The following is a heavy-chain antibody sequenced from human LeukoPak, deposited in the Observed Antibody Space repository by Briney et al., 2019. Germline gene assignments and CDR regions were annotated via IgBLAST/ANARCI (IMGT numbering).Heavy chain of an antibody. J-gene: IGHJ4*02. V-gene: IGHV4-59*08. D-gene: IGHD2-15*01. CDR1: GDSIINYY. CDR3: ARHLGGSYYSPFDY. Sequence: PSETLSLTCAVSGDSIINYYWSWIRQPPGKGLEWIGYIYSSGSTNYNPSLKSRVTISVDTSKNQFSLKLTSVTAADTAVYYCARHLGGSYYSPFDYWGRGTLVTVSS. CDR2: IYSSGST.